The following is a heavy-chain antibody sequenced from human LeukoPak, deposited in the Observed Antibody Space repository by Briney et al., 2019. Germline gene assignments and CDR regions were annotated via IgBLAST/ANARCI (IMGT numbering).Heavy chain of an antibody. CDR3: AKGGYYDSSGSFYFDY. V-gene: IGHV3-23*01. J-gene: IGHJ4*02. D-gene: IGHD3-22*01. CDR1: GFTFSSYA. CDR2: ISGSGDNT. Sequence: GGSLRLSCAASGFTFSSYAMSWVRQAPGKGLEWVSGISGSGDNTYYADSVKGRFTISRDNSKNTLYVQVNSLGTEDTAAYYCAKGGYYDSSGSFYFDYWGQGTLVTVSS.